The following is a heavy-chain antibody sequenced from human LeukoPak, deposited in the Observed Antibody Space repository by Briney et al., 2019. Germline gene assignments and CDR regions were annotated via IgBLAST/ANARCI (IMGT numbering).Heavy chain of an antibody. D-gene: IGHD2-21*01. CDR3: ARFRRWQNWFDP. J-gene: IGHJ5*02. CDR1: GFTFSSYA. V-gene: IGHV3-23*01. Sequence: PGGSLRLSCAASGFTFSSYAMSWVRQAPGKGLEWVSAISGSGGSTYYADSVKGRFTISRDNSKNTLYLQMNSLRAEDTAVYYCARFRRWQNWFDPWGQGTLVTVSS. CDR2: ISGSGGST.